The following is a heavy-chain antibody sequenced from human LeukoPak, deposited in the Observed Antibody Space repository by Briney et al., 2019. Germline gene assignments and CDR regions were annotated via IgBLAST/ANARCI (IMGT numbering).Heavy chain of an antibody. CDR1: GFTFSTYD. CDR2: ITSTSNYI. Sequence: GGSLRLSCSASGFTFSTYDMNWVRQAPGKGLKWVSSITSTSNYIYYADSVKGRFTISRDNVNNLLFLQMDSLRAEDTAVYYCARAVAGTPIDYWGQGTLVTASS. J-gene: IGHJ4*02. D-gene: IGHD6-19*01. V-gene: IGHV3-21*01. CDR3: ARAVAGTPIDY.